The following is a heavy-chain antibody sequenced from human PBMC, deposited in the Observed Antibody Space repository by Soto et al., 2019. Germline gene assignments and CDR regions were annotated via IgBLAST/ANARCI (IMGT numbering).Heavy chain of an antibody. CDR1: GFTFYSHA. J-gene: IGHJ5*02. V-gene: IGHV3-23*01. Sequence: GGSLRLSCAASGFTFYSHAMSWVRQAPGKGLEWVSGTSASGGVTYYADSVKGRFTMSRDNAKNTLWLQWSSLRASDTAIYYCARYHVVIDEINWFDPWGQGTQVTVSS. CDR2: TSASGGVT. CDR3: ARYHVVIDEINWFDP. D-gene: IGHD2-21*01.